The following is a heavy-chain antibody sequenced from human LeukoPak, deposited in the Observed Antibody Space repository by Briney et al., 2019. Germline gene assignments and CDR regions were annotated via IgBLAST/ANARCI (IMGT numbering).Heavy chain of an antibody. CDR2: ISYDGSNK. D-gene: IGHD2-2*01. CDR3: ISSSRDYFDY. Sequence: RGSLRLSCAASGFTFSSYSMHWVRQAPGKGLEWVAVISYDGSNKYYADSVKGRFTISRDNSKNTLYLQMNSLRAEDTAVYYCISSSRDYFDYWGQGTLVTVSS. J-gene: IGHJ4*02. V-gene: IGHV3-30*03. CDR1: GFTFSSYS.